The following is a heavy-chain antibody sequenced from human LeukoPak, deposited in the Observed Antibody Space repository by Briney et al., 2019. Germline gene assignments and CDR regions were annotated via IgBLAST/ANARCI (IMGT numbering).Heavy chain of an antibody. Sequence: SGGSLRLSCAASGFTFSSYWMSWVRQAPGKGLEWVANIKQDGSEKYYVDSVKGRFTISRDNAKNSLYLQMNSLRAEDTAVYYCARDYYDSSGYCFDHWGQGTLVTVSS. V-gene: IGHV3-7*01. J-gene: IGHJ4*02. CDR2: IKQDGSEK. D-gene: IGHD3-22*01. CDR1: GFTFSSYW. CDR3: ARDYYDSSGYCFDH.